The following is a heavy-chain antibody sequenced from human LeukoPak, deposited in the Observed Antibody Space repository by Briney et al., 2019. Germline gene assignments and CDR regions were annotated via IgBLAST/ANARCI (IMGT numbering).Heavy chain of an antibody. D-gene: IGHD6-13*01. J-gene: IGHJ6*02. V-gene: IGHV4-59*01. Sequence: PSETLSLTCTVSGGSISSCYWSWIRQPPGKGLEWIGYIYYSGSTNYNPSPKSRVTISVDTSKNQFSLKLSSVTAADTAVYYCARDVIAAAGYYYYGMDVWGQGTTVTVSS. CDR3: ARDVIAAAGYYYYGMDV. CDR1: GGSISSCY. CDR2: IYYSGST.